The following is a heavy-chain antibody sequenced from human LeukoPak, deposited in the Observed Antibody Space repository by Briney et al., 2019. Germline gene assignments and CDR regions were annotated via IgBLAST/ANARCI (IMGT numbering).Heavy chain of an antibody. J-gene: IGHJ6*02. Sequence: ASVRVSCKASGYSFTSNYIHWVRQAPGQGLEWTGMIYPRDGSTSYAQKFQGRVTMTEDTSTDTAYMELSSLRSEDTAVYYCATPLNNGGNSPYYYYGMDVWGQGTTVTVSS. CDR3: ATPLNNGGNSPYYYYGMDV. V-gene: IGHV1-46*01. CDR1: GYSFTSNY. CDR2: IYPRDGST. D-gene: IGHD4-23*01.